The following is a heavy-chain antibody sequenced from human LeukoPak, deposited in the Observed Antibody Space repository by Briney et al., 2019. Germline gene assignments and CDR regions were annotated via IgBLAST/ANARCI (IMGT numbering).Heavy chain of an antibody. CDR2: ISAYNGNT. D-gene: IGHD3-22*01. CDR1: GYTFTSYG. CDR3: ARDSGTRRYYYDSSGYYQDDY. J-gene: IGHJ4*02. Sequence: ASVKVSCKASGYTFTSYGISWVRQAPGQGLEWMGWISAYNGNTNYARKLQGRVTMTTDTSTSTAYMELRSLRSDDTAVYYCARDSGTRRYYYDSSGYYQDDYWGQGTLVTVSS. V-gene: IGHV1-18*01.